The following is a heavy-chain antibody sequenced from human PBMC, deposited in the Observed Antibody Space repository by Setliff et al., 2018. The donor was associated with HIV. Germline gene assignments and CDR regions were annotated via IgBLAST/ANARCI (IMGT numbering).Heavy chain of an antibody. CDR3: ARELCTGGYCYSDY. CDR2: ISYDGSDK. Sequence: GGSLRLSCAASGFTFSNYAMHWVRQAPGKGLEWLAVISYDGSDKYYADSVKGRFTISRDNSKNSLYLQMNSRRAEDTAVFYCARELCTGGYCYSDYWGQGTLVTVSS. J-gene: IGHJ4*02. V-gene: IGHV3-30*07. CDR1: GFTFSNYA. D-gene: IGHD2-8*02.